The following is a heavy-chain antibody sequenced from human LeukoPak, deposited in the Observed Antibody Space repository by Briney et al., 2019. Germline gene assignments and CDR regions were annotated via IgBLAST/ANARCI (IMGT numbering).Heavy chain of an antibody. CDR3: TTVTYMVRGVIIDYYYYYMDV. Sequence: GGSLRLSCAASGFTFSNAWMSWVRQAPGKGLEWVGRIKSKTDGGTTDYAAPVKGRLTISRDDSKNTLYLQMNSLKTEDTAVYYCTTVTYMVRGVIIDYYYYYMDVWGKGTTVTISS. D-gene: IGHD3-10*01. J-gene: IGHJ6*03. CDR1: GFTFSNAW. CDR2: IKSKTDGGTT. V-gene: IGHV3-15*01.